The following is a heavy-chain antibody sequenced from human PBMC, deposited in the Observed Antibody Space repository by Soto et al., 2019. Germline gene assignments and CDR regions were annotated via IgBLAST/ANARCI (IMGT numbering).Heavy chain of an antibody. CDR3: ARSDWFDP. Sequence: EVQLVESGGGLVQPGGSLRLSCVASGFRISDYWMSWVRQVPGKGPEWVSRIKNDGSVTSYADSVKGRFSISRDNARNTLYLQMNSLSVEDTAVYHCARSDWFDPWGQGILVTVSS. J-gene: IGHJ5*02. CDR1: GFRISDYW. V-gene: IGHV3-74*01. CDR2: IKNDGSVT.